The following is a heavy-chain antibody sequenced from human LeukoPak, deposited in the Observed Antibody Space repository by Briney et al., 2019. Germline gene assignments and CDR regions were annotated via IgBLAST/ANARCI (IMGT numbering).Heavy chain of an antibody. CDR1: GGTFSNDA. CDR2: IIPNLGMA. J-gene: IGHJ4*02. D-gene: IGHD6-6*01. V-gene: IGHV1-69*04. Sequence: SVKVSCKASGGTFSNDAISWVRQAPGQGLEWMGRIIPNLGMALYAQKFKGRVTITADKSPSTAYMELSRLRSDDTAVYYCARVESSSSGGYFDYRGQGTLVTVSS. CDR3: ARVESSSSGGYFDY.